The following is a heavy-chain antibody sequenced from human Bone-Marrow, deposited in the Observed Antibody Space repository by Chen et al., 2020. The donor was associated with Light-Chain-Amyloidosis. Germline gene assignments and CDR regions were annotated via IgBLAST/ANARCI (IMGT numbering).Heavy chain of an antibody. CDR1: GFTFSSYW. CDR3: ARSQSGIYDY. D-gene: IGHD1-1*01. V-gene: IGHV3-74*02. CDR2: INGDGSAT. Sequence: EVLLLESGGRLVQPGGSLRLSCAASGFTFSSYWTHWVRQAPGKGLVWVSRINGDGSATNYPDFVKGRFTISRDNAKNTLYLQMNSLRAEDTAVYYCARSQSGIYDYWGQGTLVTVSS. J-gene: IGHJ4*02.